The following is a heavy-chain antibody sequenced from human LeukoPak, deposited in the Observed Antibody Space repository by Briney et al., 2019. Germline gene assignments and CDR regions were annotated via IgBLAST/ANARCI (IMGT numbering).Heavy chain of an antibody. Sequence: GGSLRLSCAASGFTFSSYAMRWVRQAPGKGLEWVSGISDSGSSTFYADSVKGRFTISRDNSKNTLYLQMNSLRAEDTAVYYCAKRFCSGGSGYYFDYWGQGTLVTVSS. D-gene: IGHD2-15*01. J-gene: IGHJ4*02. V-gene: IGHV3-23*01. CDR3: AKRFCSGGSGYYFDY. CDR1: GFTFSSYA. CDR2: ISDSGSST.